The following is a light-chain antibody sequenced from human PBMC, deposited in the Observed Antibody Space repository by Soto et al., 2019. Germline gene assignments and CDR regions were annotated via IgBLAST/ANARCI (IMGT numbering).Light chain of an antibody. CDR2: GAS. CDR3: QQYGSSPWT. Sequence: ETLLTQSPGTLALSPGERATLSCRASQSVSSSYLAWYQQKPGQAPRLLIYGASSRATGIPDRFSGSGSGTDFTLTLSRLEPEDFAVYYCQQYGSSPWTFGQGTKVDIK. V-gene: IGKV3-20*01. CDR1: QSVSSSY. J-gene: IGKJ1*01.